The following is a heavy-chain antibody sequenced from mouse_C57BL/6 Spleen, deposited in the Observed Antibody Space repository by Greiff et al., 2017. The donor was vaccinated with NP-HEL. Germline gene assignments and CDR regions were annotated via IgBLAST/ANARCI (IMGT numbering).Heavy chain of an antibody. V-gene: IGHV1-82*01. J-gene: IGHJ2*01. CDR2: IYPGDGDT. Sequence: VQLQQSGPELVKPGASVKISCKASGYAFSSSWMNWVKQRPGKGLEWIGRIYPGDGDTNNNGKFKGKATLTADKSSSTAYMQLSSLTSEDSAVYFCARGDYYGSSYDFDYWGQGTTLTVSS. D-gene: IGHD1-1*01. CDR3: ARGDYYGSSYDFDY. CDR1: GYAFSSSW.